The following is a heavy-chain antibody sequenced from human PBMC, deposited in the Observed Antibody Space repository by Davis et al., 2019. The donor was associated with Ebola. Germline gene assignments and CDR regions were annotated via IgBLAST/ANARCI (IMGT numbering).Heavy chain of an antibody. J-gene: IGHJ4*02. CDR3: ARATFLGY. D-gene: IGHD7-27*01. CDR2: ISYDGSNK. V-gene: IGHV3-30*04. Sequence: GESLKISCAASGFTFSDSPIHWVRQAPGKGLEWVAVISYDGSNKYYADSVKGRFTISRDNSKNTLYLQMNSLRAEDTAVYYCARATFLGYWGQGTLVTVSS. CDR1: GFTFSDSP.